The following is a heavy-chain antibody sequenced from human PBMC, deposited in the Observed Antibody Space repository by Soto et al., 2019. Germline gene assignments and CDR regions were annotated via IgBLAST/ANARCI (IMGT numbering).Heavy chain of an antibody. Sequence: GGSLRLSCAASGFIFGTYTRNWVRQAPGKGLEWVSSISNSGTYVTYADTVKGRFTISRDNDKNSLFLQMNSLRADDTAVYYCATARAQWLEGSRADYWGQGTLVTVSS. D-gene: IGHD6-19*01. CDR1: GFIFGTYT. CDR2: ISNSGTYV. J-gene: IGHJ4*02. CDR3: ATARAQWLEGSRADY. V-gene: IGHV3-21*06.